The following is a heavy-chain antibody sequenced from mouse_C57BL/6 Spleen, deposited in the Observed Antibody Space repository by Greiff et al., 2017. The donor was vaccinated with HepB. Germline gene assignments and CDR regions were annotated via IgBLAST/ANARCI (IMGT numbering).Heavy chain of an antibody. D-gene: IGHD1-1*01. CDR2: IYPGDGDT. CDR3: ARGGTTVVIPFDY. V-gene: IGHV1-80*01. CDR1: GYAFSSYW. J-gene: IGHJ2*01. Sequence: QVQLQQSGAELVKPGASVKISCKASGYAFSSYWMNWVKQRPGKGLEWIGQIYPGDGDTNYNGKFKGKATLTADKSSSTAYMQLSSLTSEDSAVYFCARGGTTVVIPFDYWGQGTTLTVSS.